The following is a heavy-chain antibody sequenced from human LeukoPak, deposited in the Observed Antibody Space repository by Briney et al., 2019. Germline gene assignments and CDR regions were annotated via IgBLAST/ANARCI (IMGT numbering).Heavy chain of an antibody. CDR1: GFTFSSYA. J-gene: IGHJ4*02. D-gene: IGHD2/OR15-2a*01. Sequence: PGGSLRLSCAASGFTFSSYAMSWVRQAPGKGLEWVSAISGSANTYYTDSVKGRFTISRDNAKNSLYLQMNSLRTEDTAFYFCAKAIKEYLLATFDYWGQGTLVTVSS. V-gene: IGHV3-23*01. CDR3: AKAIKEYLLATFDY. CDR2: ISGSANT.